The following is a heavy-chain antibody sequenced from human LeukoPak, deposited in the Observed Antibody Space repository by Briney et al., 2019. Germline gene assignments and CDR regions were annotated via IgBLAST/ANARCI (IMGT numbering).Heavy chain of an antibody. CDR2: ISYDGSSK. CDR3: ARIGIAVAD. Sequence: PGRSLRLSCAASGFTFSTYAMHWVRQAPGKGLEWVAVISYDGSSKYYADSVKGRFTISRDNSKNTLYLQMNSLRAEDTAVYYCARIGIAVADWGQGTLVTVSS. J-gene: IGHJ4*02. CDR1: GFTFSTYA. V-gene: IGHV3-30*04. D-gene: IGHD6-19*01.